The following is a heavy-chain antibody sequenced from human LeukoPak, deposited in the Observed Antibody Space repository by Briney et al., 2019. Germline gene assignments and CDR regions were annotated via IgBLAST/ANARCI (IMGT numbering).Heavy chain of an antibody. V-gene: IGHV4-39*01. CDR3: ARQDDILTGYYY. CDR2: IYYSGST. Sequence: SETLSLTCTVSGVSISSSGYYWGWIRQPPGKGLEWIGSIYYSGSTYYNASLKSRVTISVDTSKNQFSLKLSSVTAADTAVYYCARQDDILTGYYYWGQGTLVTVSS. J-gene: IGHJ4*02. D-gene: IGHD3-9*01. CDR1: GVSISSSGYY.